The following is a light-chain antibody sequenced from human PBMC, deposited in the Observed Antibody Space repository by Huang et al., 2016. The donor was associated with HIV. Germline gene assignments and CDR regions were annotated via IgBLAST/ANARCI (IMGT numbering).Light chain of an antibody. CDR2: SAS. V-gene: IGKV1-39*01. CDR3: QQSYSALSS. J-gene: IGKJ5*01. Sequence: IQMTQSHTSLSASVGDRVSIVCRASQSISTYLNWYQQKPGKAPKLLISSASTLHSGEPSRFSGSGSGTEFTLTIRGLQLDDFATYYCQQSYSALSSFGPGTRL. CDR1: QSISTY.